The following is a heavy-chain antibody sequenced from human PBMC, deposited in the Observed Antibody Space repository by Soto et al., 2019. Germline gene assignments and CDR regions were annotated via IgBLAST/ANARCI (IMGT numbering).Heavy chain of an antibody. J-gene: IGHJ6*02. CDR2: IFFTGSP. CDR3: ARDGHGMDV. Sequence: PSETLCLTWTVAVGSVSSASYHWSWSREPRGDGLEWMRQIFFTGSPDYKPSVTNRVTLSVDTSPAQFSLPLPSVTAADTHVYSCARDGHGMDVWGQGTPVTVS. V-gene: IGHV4-61*01. CDR1: VGSVSSASYH.